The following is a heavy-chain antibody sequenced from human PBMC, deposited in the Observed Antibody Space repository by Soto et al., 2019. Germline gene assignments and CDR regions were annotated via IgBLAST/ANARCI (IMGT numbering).Heavy chain of an antibody. CDR3: AVGGKSAYYYDSSGYYRKNDAFDI. V-gene: IGHV4-39*01. D-gene: IGHD3-22*01. J-gene: IGHJ3*02. CDR2: IYYSGST. CDR1: GGSISSSSYY. Sequence: SETLSLTCTVSGGSISSSSYYWGWIRQPPGKGLEWIGSIYYSGSTYYNPSLKSRVTISVDTSKNPFSLKLSSVTAADTAVYYCAVGGKSAYYYDSSGYYRKNDAFDIWGQGTMVTVSS.